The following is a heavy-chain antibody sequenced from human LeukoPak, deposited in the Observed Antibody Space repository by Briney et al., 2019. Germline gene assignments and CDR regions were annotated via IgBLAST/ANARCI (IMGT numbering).Heavy chain of an antibody. D-gene: IGHD3-16*01. Sequence: GRSLRLSCAVSGFTFDDSGMYWVRQAPGKGLEWVAGMTWDSNSIGYGDSVKGRFTIYRDNAEKSLYLQMNSLRVEDTALYYCAKGRGSYHYGMHVWGQGTSVTVSS. CDR3: AKGRGSYHYGMHV. CDR1: GFTFDDSG. CDR2: MTWDSNSI. J-gene: IGHJ6*02. V-gene: IGHV3-9*01.